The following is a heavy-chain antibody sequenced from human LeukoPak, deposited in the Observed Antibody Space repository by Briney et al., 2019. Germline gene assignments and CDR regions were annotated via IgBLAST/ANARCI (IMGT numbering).Heavy chain of an antibody. D-gene: IGHD6-13*01. CDR3: ARVWSLASAGPDLDY. Sequence: GASVKVSCKASGYTFTSYDISWVRQAPGQGVEWVGWISAYNGNTNYAQKFQGRVTMTTDTSTSTAYMDLRSLRSDDTTLYYCARVWSLASAGPDLDYCGQGTLVTVSS. CDR2: ISAYNGNT. CDR1: GYTFTSYD. J-gene: IGHJ4*02. V-gene: IGHV1-18*01.